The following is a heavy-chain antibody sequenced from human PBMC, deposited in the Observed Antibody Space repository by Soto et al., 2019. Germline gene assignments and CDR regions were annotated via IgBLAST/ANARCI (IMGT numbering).Heavy chain of an antibody. CDR2: IYTSGST. CDR3: GSSPLGDFWSGSSYYYYGMDV. V-gene: IGHV4-4*07. D-gene: IGHD3-3*01. Sequence: SETLSLTCTVSGGSISSYYWSWIRQPAGKGLEWIGRIYTSGSTNYNPSLKSRVTMSVDTSKNQFSLKLSSVTAADTAVYYCGSSPLGDFWSGSSYYYYGMDVWGQGT. J-gene: IGHJ6*02. CDR1: GGSISSYY.